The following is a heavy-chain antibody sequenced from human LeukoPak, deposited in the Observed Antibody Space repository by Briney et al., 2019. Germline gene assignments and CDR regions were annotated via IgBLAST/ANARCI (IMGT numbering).Heavy chain of an antibody. D-gene: IGHD5-12*01. Sequence: GGSLRLSCAAAGFTFSSYEMNWVRQAPGKGLEWVSHISFSGSTIYYADSVKGRFTISRDNAKNSLYLQMNSLRAENTAVYYCARSMRSGYVFDSWGQGTLVTVSS. J-gene: IGHJ4*02. CDR3: ARSMRSGYVFDS. V-gene: IGHV3-48*03. CDR2: ISFSGSTI. CDR1: GFTFSSYE.